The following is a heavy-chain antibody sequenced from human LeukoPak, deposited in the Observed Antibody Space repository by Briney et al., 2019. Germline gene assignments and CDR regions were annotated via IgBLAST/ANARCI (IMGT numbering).Heavy chain of an antibody. CDR1: GVTFSSDG. V-gene: IGHV3-30*18. J-gene: IGHJ6*02. CDR3: AKAGEGITIFGVVITVSYYYGMDV. Sequence: GRSLRLSCAASGVTFSSDGMHWVRQAPGKGLEWVAVISYDGSNKYYADSVKGRLTTSRDNSKNTLYLQMNSLRAEDTAVYYCAKAGEGITIFGVVITVSYYYGMDVWGQGTTVTVSS. D-gene: IGHD3-3*01. CDR2: ISYDGSNK.